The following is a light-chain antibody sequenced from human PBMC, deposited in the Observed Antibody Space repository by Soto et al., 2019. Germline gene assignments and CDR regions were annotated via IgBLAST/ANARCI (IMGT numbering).Light chain of an antibody. J-gene: IGKJ1*01. V-gene: IGKV3-20*01. CDR2: GAS. CDR3: QQYGSSPRT. Sequence: EILLTQSPDTLSLPPGERATLSCRASQSGSSSYLAWYQQNPGQAPRFLIYGASSRATGIPDRFSGSGSGTDFTLTISRLEAEDSAEYHGQQYGSSPRTFGEGTKVDSK. CDR1: QSGSSSY.